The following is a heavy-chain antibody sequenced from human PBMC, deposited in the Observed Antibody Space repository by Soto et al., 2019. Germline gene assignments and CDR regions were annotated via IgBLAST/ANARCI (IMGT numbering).Heavy chain of an antibody. Sequence: GGSLRLSCAVSGFTFSSYAMHWVRQAPGKGLEWVAVISYDGSNKYYADSVKGRFTISRDNSKNTLYLQMNSLRAEDTAVYYCARDNSGYDLGSGFDYCGQGTLVTVSS. CDR1: GFTFSSYA. V-gene: IGHV3-30*04. CDR3: ARDNSGYDLGSGFDY. D-gene: IGHD5-12*01. CDR2: ISYDGSNK. J-gene: IGHJ4*02.